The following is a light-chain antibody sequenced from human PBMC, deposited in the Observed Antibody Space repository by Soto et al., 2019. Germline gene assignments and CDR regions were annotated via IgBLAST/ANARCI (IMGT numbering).Light chain of an antibody. V-gene: IGKV3-15*01. CDR1: QSVSNN. J-gene: IGKJ1*01. Sequence: ILMTQSPATLSVSPGERATLSCRASQSVSNNLAWYQQKPGQAPRLLIYDASTRATGIPATFSGSGSGTHFPLTITGLQSEDFAVYPCQQYNNWPPLTFGQGTKVAIK. CDR2: DAS. CDR3: QQYNNWPPLT.